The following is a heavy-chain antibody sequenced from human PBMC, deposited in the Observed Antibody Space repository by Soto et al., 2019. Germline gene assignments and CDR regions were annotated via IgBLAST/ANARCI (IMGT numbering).Heavy chain of an antibody. D-gene: IGHD2-2*01. CDR1: GVSINGYY. V-gene: IGHV4-59*01. Sequence: PSETLSLTCSVSGVSINGYYWNWIRQPPGKGLEWIGYIYNSGSTNYNPSLKSRVTISVDTSKNQFSLKLSSVTAADTAVYYCARALGDQLLFDYWGQGTLVTVSS. J-gene: IGHJ4*02. CDR2: IYNSGST. CDR3: ARALGDQLLFDY.